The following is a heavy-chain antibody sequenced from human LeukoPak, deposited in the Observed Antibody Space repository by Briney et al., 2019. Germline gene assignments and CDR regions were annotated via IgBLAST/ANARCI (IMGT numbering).Heavy chain of an antibody. Sequence: GGSLRLSCAASGFTFSSYGMHWVRQAPGKGPEWVAVIWYDGSNKYYADSAKGRFTISRDNSKNTLYLQMNSLRAEDTAVYYCAKGTTVTTYSAFDIWGQGTMVTVSS. CDR3: AKGTTVTTYSAFDI. J-gene: IGHJ3*02. CDR1: GFTFSSYG. CDR2: IWYDGSNK. V-gene: IGHV3-33*06. D-gene: IGHD4-17*01.